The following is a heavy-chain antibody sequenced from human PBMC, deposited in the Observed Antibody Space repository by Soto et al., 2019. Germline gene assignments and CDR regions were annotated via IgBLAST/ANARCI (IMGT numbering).Heavy chain of an antibody. Sequence: EVQVLESGGGSVQPGGSLRLSCAASGFTFSNFAMSWVRHAPGKGLEWVSEISGSTGTTYYADSVKGRFIISRDNSKNTLHLQMNSLRAEDTAVYYCAKYTSSSPYYMDVWGKGTTVTVSS. D-gene: IGHD6-13*01. CDR3: AKYTSSSPYYMDV. J-gene: IGHJ6*03. CDR1: GFTFSNFA. V-gene: IGHV3-23*01. CDR2: ISGSTGTT.